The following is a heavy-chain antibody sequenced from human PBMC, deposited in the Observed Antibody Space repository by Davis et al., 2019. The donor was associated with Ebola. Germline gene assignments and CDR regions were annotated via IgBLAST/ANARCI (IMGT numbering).Heavy chain of an antibody. CDR2: IIGSGST. V-gene: IGHV4-34*12. D-gene: IGHD6-13*01. Sequence: GSLRLSCAVDGGSFSGDYWSWIRQPPGKGLEGLEWIGEIIGSGSTNYNPSLKSRVTISVDTSKSQFSLRLSSVSAADTAIYYCVRLNIVAPETLYYNYDVDVWGKGTTVTVSS. CDR3: VRLNIVAPETLYYNYDVDV. CDR1: GGSFSGDY. J-gene: IGHJ6*04.